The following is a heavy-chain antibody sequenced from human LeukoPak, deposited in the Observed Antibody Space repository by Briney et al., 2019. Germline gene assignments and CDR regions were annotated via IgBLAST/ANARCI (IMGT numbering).Heavy chain of an antibody. CDR3: ARDGSGHGGFDY. J-gene: IGHJ4*02. Sequence: SETLSLTCTVSGGSISSSSYYWGWIRQPPGEGLEWIGSIYYSGSTYYNPSLKSRVAISVDTSKNQFSLKLSSVTAADTAVYYCARDGSGHGGFDYWGQGTLVTVSS. CDR1: GGSISSSSYY. V-gene: IGHV4-39*02. CDR2: IYYSGST. D-gene: IGHD2-15*01.